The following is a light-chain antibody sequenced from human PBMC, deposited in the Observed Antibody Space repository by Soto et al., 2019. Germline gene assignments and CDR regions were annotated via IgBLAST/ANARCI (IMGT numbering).Light chain of an antibody. CDR2: GAS. CDR1: QSVSSN. J-gene: IGKJ2*01. V-gene: IGKV3-15*01. Sequence: EIVMTQSPATMSVSPGERATLSCRASQSVSSNLAWYQQKPGQAPRLLIYGASTRATGIPARFSGSGSGTESTLTISGLQSEDFAVYYCQHQRTFVQGTKLEIK. CDR3: QHQRT.